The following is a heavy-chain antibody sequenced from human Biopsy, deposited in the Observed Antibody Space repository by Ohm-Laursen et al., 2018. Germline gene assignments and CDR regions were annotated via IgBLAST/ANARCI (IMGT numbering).Heavy chain of an antibody. V-gene: IGHV4-39*01. CDR2: IFYSGII. CDR1: GGSVSSNTNY. J-gene: IGHJ5*02. Sequence: GTLSLTCTVSGGSVSSNTNYWVWIRQPPGKGLEWIGSIFYSGIIYYNPSLKSRVSISVDTSKNQFSLNLNSVTAADTAVYYCARHPTGFWFDPWGQGTRVTVSS. CDR3: ARHPTGFWFDP.